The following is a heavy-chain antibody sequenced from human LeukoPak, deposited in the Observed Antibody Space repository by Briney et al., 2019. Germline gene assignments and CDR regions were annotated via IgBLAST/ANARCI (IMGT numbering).Heavy chain of an antibody. CDR2: IRSKPSSYAT. Sequence: GGSLRLSCAASGFDFSAFYMHWVRQASGRGLEWVGLIRSKPSSYATVYAASVKGRFTISRDDSRNTAYLQMNSLKAEDTAVYYCTRQNCSGGSCSYVDYWGQGTLVTVSS. CDR1: GFDFSAFY. CDR3: TRQNCSGGSCSYVDY. V-gene: IGHV3-73*01. J-gene: IGHJ4*02. D-gene: IGHD2-15*01.